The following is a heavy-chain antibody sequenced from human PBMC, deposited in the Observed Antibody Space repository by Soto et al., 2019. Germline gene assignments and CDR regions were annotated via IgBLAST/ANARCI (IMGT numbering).Heavy chain of an antibody. CDR3: AKSTEDYYGSGSYPDY. CDR2: ISGSGGST. V-gene: IGHV3-23*01. CDR1: GFTFSSYA. Sequence: GGSLRLSCAASGFTFSSYAMSWVRQAPGKGLEWVSAISGSGGSTYYADSVKGRFTISRDNSKNTLYMQMNSLRAEDTAVYYCAKSTEDYYGSGSYPDYWGQGTLVTVSS. D-gene: IGHD3-10*01. J-gene: IGHJ4*02.